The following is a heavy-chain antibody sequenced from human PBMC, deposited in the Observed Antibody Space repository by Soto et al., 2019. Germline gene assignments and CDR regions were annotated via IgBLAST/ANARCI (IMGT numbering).Heavy chain of an antibody. Sequence: GASVKVSCKASGYTFTSYDINWVRQATGQGFEWMGWMNPNSGNTGYAQKFQGRVTMTRNTSISTAYMELSSLRSEDTAVYYGARGRGLLWFGELSPFDYWGQGTLVTVSS. J-gene: IGHJ4*02. V-gene: IGHV1-8*01. CDR3: ARGRGLLWFGELSPFDY. CDR1: GYTFTSYD. CDR2: MNPNSGNT. D-gene: IGHD3-10*01.